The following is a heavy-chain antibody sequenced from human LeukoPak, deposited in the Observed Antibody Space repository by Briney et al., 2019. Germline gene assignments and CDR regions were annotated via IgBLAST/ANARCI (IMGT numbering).Heavy chain of an antibody. J-gene: IGHJ4*02. D-gene: IGHD3-9*01. CDR1: GFTFDDYA. Sequence: GGSLRLSCAASGFTFDDYAMHWVRQAPGKGLEWVSGISWNSGSIGYADSVKGRFTISRDNAKNSLYLQMNSLRAEDTALYYCAKAPGYDILTGYFDYWGQGTLVTVSS. CDR2: ISWNSGSI. CDR3: AKAPGYDILTGYFDY. V-gene: IGHV3-9*01.